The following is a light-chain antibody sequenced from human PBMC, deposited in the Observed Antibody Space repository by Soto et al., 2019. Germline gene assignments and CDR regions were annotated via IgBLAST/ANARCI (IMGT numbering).Light chain of an antibody. J-gene: IGKJ1*01. CDR1: QSVDSRY. V-gene: IGKV3-20*01. Sequence: EVVLTQSPGTLSLSPGERATLSCRASQSVDSRYLAWYQQKPGQSPRLLIYGTSTRATGIPARFSGSGSGTDFTLTIYRLDPEDFAVYYCHQYDSSPKPFGQGTKVDIK. CDR3: HQYDSSPKP. CDR2: GTS.